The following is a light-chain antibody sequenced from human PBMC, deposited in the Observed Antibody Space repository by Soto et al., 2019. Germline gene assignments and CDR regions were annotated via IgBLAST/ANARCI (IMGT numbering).Light chain of an antibody. CDR2: DAS. CDR3: HRYNNWPLT. Sequence: EIVMTQSPATLSVSQGAGATLSCRASEGIGSTLAWYQHTPGQTPRLLIYDASTMATGVTARFSGSGSVTEFTLAINGLQSEDFAFYYCHRYNNWPLTFAGGTKVESK. J-gene: IGKJ4*01. V-gene: IGKV3-15*01. CDR1: EGIGST.